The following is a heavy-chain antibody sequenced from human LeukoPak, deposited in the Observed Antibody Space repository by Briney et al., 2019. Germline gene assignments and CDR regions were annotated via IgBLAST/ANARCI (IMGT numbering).Heavy chain of an antibody. CDR2: IYTSGST. J-gene: IGHJ4*02. V-gene: IGHV4-61*02. D-gene: IGHD1-26*01. CDR3: AREEGVVGATVDY. CDR1: GGSISSGSYY. Sequence: SETLSLTCTVSGGSISSGSYYWSWIRQPAGKGLEWIGRIYTSGSTNYNPSLKSRVTISVDTSKNQFSLKLSSVTAADTAVYYCAREEGVVGATVDYWGQGTLVTVSS.